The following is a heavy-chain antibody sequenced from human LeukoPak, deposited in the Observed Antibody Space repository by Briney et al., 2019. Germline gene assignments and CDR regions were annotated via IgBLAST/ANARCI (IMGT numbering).Heavy chain of an antibody. D-gene: IGHD1-26*01. Sequence: GGSLRLSCAASGFTFSSYTMSWVRPAPGKGPEWVSAISGSGGSTYYADSVKGRFTISRDNSKNTLYLQMNSLRAEDTAVYYCAKTVGATRRDTYYFDYWGQGTLVTVSS. CDR1: GFTFSSYT. V-gene: IGHV3-23*01. CDR2: ISGSGGST. J-gene: IGHJ4*02. CDR3: AKTVGATRRDTYYFDY.